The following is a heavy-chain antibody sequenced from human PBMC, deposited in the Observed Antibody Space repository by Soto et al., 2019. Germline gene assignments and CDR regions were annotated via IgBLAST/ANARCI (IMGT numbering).Heavy chain of an antibody. CDR1: GGSISSGGYY. J-gene: IGHJ4*02. V-gene: IGHV4-31*03. CDR3: ASSIYGDSVYFDY. Sequence: QVQLQESGPGLVKPSQTLSLTCTVSGGSISSGGYYWSWIRQHPGKGLEWIGYIYYSGSTYYNPSPKSRVTISVDTSKNQFSLKLISVTAAYTAVYYCASSIYGDSVYFDYWGQGTLVTVSA. D-gene: IGHD4-17*01. CDR2: IYYSGST.